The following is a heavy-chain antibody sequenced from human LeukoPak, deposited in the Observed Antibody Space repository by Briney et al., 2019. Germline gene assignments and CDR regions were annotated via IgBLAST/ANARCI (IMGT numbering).Heavy chain of an antibody. CDR1: GFTVSTYY. Sequence: PGGSLRLSCAASGFTVSTYYMSWVRQAPGKGLEWVSIIYSGGSTYYADSVKGRFTISRDNSKNTLYLQMNSLRVEDTAVYYCARDHNFGHQGYGYYYGMDVWGQGTTVTVSS. CDR2: IYSGGST. J-gene: IGHJ6*02. V-gene: IGHV3-53*01. D-gene: IGHD5-18*01. CDR3: ARDHNFGHQGYGYYYGMDV.